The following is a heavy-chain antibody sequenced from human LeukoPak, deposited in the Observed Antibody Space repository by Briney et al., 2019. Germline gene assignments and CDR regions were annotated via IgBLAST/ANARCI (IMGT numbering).Heavy chain of an antibody. J-gene: IGHJ4*02. CDR1: KFTFSTYL. Sequence: GGSLRLSSAASKFTFSTYLMSWVRQAPGKGLEWVASIKQDGTEKYYVDSVKGRFTISRDNAKNSLYLQMNSLRAEDTGVYYCARDLDYWGQGTLVTVSS. CDR2: IKQDGTEK. CDR3: ARDLDY. V-gene: IGHV3-7*01.